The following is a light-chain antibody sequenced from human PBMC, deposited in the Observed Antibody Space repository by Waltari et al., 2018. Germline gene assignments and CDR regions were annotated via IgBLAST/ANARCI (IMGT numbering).Light chain of an antibody. CDR1: TNLVSSDGNTY. V-gene: IGKV2-30*01. CDR3: MQNTHRPWT. Sequence: DVVMTQSPLSLPVTLGQPASISCRYITNLVSSDGNTYFSWFHQRPGQSPRRLGYKVSNRDSGVPDRFSGSGSGTDFTHRITREKAEDVGVYYCMQNTHRPWTFGQGTRVEIK. CDR2: KVS. J-gene: IGKJ1*01.